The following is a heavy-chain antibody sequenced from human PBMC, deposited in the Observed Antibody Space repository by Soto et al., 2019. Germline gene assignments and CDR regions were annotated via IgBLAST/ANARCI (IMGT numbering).Heavy chain of an antibody. CDR2: IYPGDSDT. V-gene: IGHV5-51*01. D-gene: IGHD3-16*01. J-gene: IGHJ4*02. CDR3: AKHGAAYDYAGNTPFDY. Sequence: GESLKISWKGSGYNFATDWIGWVRQMPGKGLEWMGIIYPGDSDTRYSPSFQGQVTISADKSISTAYLQWRSLRASDTAMYFCAKHGAAYDYAGNTPFDYWGQGTLVTVSS. CDR1: GYNFATDW.